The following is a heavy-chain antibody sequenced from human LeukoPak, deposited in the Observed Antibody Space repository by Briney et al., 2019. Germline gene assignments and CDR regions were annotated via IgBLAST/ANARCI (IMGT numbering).Heavy chain of an antibody. Sequence: GGSLGLSCKASGFTFSNYAMNWVRQAPGKGLEWVSSIISVSSYKYYADSVKGRFTISRDNAKNSLFLQMNSLRAEDTAIYYCARDPTADDYWGQGTLVTVSS. CDR2: IISVSSYK. V-gene: IGHV3-21*01. CDR3: ARDPTADDY. J-gene: IGHJ4*02. D-gene: IGHD2-2*01. CDR1: GFTFSNYA.